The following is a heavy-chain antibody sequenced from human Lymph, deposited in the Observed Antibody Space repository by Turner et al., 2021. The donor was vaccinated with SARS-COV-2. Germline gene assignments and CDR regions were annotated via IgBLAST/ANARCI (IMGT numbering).Heavy chain of an antibody. CDR3: ARGRLDSFGGGYYSWFDP. CDR1: AGTFSSYA. CDR2: IIPTLGIA. Sequence: QVQLVQSGAEVKKPGSSVKVSCHASAGTFSSYAINWVRQAPGQGLEWMVRIIPTLGIANYAQKFQGRVTITADKSTSTAYMELSSLRSEDTAVYYCARGRLDSFGGGYYSWFDPWGQGTLVTVSS. J-gene: IGHJ5*02. D-gene: IGHD1-26*01. V-gene: IGHV1-69*04.